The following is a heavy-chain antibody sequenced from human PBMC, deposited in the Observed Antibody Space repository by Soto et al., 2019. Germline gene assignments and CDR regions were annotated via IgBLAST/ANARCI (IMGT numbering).Heavy chain of an antibody. V-gene: IGHV4-59*01. Sequence: QVQLQESGPGLVKPSETLSLTCTVSGGSISSYYWSWIRQPPGKGLEWIGYIYYSGSTNYNPSLKSRVTISVDTSKNQFSLKLSSVTAADTAVYYCARSGSGWEDLDYWGQGTLVTVSS. J-gene: IGHJ4*02. CDR2: IYYSGST. CDR3: ARSGSGWEDLDY. D-gene: IGHD6-19*01. CDR1: GGSISSYY.